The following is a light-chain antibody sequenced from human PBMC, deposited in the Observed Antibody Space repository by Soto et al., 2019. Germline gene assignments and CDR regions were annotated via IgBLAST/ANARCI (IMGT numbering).Light chain of an antibody. J-gene: IGLJ3*02. V-gene: IGLV2-18*03. CDR3: SSFTISSTLV. CDR2: EVS. CDR1: SSDVGTYNR. Sequence: QSALTQPPSVSGSPGQSVTISCTGTSSDVGTYNRVAWYQQPPGTAPKLMIYEVSNRPSGVPDRFSGSKSGNTASLTTSGLEAEDEADYYCSSFTISSTLVFGGGTQLTVL.